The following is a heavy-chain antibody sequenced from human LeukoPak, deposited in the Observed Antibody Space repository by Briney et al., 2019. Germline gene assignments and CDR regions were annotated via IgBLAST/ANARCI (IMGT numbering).Heavy chain of an antibody. CDR2: ISYDGSSK. J-gene: IGHJ3*02. D-gene: IGHD5-18*01. Sequence: GGSLRLSCGASGFTFSTYAMHWVRQAPGKGLEWVAFISYDGSSKYYADSVKGRFTISRDNSKNTLYLQMNSQRAEDTAVYYCARARSSYGYGDAFDIWGQGTMVTVSS. V-gene: IGHV3-30*04. CDR1: GFTFSTYA. CDR3: ARARSSYGYGDAFDI.